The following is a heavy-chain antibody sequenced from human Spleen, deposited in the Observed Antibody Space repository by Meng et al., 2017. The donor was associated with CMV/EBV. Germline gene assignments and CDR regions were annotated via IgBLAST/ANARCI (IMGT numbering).Heavy chain of an antibody. CDR2: IISDETTT. J-gene: IGHJ4*02. Sequence: GGSLRLSCAASGLSFSTYWMHWVRQAPGKGLVWVSRIISDETTTIYADSVRGRFTISRDNAKNTLYLQMNSLRAEDTAVYYCALTEYQYYFDYWGQGTLVTVSS. CDR1: GLSFSTYW. CDR3: ALTEYQYYFDY. D-gene: IGHD2-2*01. V-gene: IGHV3-74*01.